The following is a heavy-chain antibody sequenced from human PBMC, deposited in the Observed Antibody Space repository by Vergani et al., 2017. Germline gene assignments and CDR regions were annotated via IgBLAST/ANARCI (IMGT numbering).Heavy chain of an antibody. D-gene: IGHD6-13*01. CDR3: ARRIAAADTPDAFDV. V-gene: IGHV1-46*01. CDR1: GYTFTSYY. Sequence: QVQLVQSGAEVKKPGASVKVSCKASGYTFTSYYMHWVRQAPGQGLEWMGIINPSGGSTSYAQKFQGRVTMTRDTSTSTVYMELSSLRSEDTAVYYCARRIAAADTPDAFDVWGQGTMVTVSS. CDR2: INPSGGST. J-gene: IGHJ3*01.